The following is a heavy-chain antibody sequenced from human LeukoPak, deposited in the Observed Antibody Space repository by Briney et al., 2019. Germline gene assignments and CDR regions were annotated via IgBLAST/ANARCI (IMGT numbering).Heavy chain of an antibody. CDR2: ISANNGNT. D-gene: IGHD1-14*01. V-gene: IGHV1-18*01. Sequence: ASVKVSCKASGYTFTSYGITWVRQAPGQGLEWMGWISANNGNTNYARKLQGRVTMTTDTSTSTAYMELRSLRSDDTAVYYCAREDRNRSPGTADCWGQGTLVTVSS. CDR3: AREDRNRSPGTADC. J-gene: IGHJ4*02. CDR1: GYTFTSYG.